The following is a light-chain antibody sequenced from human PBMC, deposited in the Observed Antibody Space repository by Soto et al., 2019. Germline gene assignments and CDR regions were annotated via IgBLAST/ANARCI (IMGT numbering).Light chain of an antibody. CDR3: QQYNGYPLT. V-gene: IGKV1-5*03. J-gene: IGKJ4*01. Sequence: DIQMTQSPSTLSASVGDRVTITCRASQRIRSALAWYQYKPGTAPKILIYKASTLQSGVPSRFSGTGYGTDFTLTISSLQPDEFATYYCQQYNGYPLTFGGGTKLEIK. CDR2: KAS. CDR1: QRIRSA.